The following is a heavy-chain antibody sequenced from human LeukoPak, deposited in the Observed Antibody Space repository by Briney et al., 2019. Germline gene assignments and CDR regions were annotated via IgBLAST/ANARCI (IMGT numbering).Heavy chain of an antibody. CDR1: GGSISSYY. Sequence: SETLSLTCTVSGGSISSYYWSWIRQPPGKGLEWIGYIYYSGSTNYNPSLKSRVTISVDTSKNQFSLKLSSVTAADTAVYYCARDLGGNSGAFDPWGQGTLVTVSS. CDR2: IYYSGST. J-gene: IGHJ5*02. D-gene: IGHD4-23*01. CDR3: ARDLGGNSGAFDP. V-gene: IGHV4-59*01.